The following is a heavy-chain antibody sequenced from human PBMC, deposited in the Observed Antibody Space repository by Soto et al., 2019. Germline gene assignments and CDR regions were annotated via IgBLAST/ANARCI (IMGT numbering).Heavy chain of an antibody. J-gene: IGHJ5*02. CDR3: SRGGYYGRSGYYP. Sequence: GSVKVSCKASGYTFTSYAMHWVRQAPGQRLEWMGWINAGNGNTKYSQKFQGRVTITRDTSASTAYMELSSLRSEDTAVYYCSRGGYYGRSGYYPWGQGTPVTVSS. CDR2: INAGNGNT. D-gene: IGHD3-22*01. CDR1: GYTFTSYA. V-gene: IGHV1-3*01.